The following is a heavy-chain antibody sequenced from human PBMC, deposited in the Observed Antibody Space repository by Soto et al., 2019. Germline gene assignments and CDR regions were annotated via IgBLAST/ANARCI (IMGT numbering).Heavy chain of an antibody. CDR1: GYTFTGYY. CDR3: ARSSSGIVATPRSDYYMDV. Sequence: ASVKVSCKASGYTFTGYYIHWVRQAPGQGLEWMGWINPNSGGTNYAQKFQGWVTMTRDTSISTAYMELSRLRSDDTAVYYCARSSSGIVATPRSDYYMDVWGKGTTVTVSS. J-gene: IGHJ6*03. D-gene: IGHD5-12*01. CDR2: INPNSGGT. V-gene: IGHV1-2*04.